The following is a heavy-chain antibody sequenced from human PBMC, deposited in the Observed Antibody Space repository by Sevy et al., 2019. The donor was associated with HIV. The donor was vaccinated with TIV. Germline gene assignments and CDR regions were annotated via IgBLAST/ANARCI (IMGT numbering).Heavy chain of an antibody. D-gene: IGHD1-26*01. V-gene: IGHV3-9*01. Sequence: SLKISCAASGFTFDDYAMHWVRQAPGKGLEWVSGISWNSGSIGYADSVKGRFTISRDNAKNSQYLQMNSLGAEDTALYYCAKDMGWELTTYSGTFDIWGQGTMVTVSS. J-gene: IGHJ3*02. CDR3: AKDMGWELTTYSGTFDI. CDR2: ISWNSGSI. CDR1: GFTFDDYA.